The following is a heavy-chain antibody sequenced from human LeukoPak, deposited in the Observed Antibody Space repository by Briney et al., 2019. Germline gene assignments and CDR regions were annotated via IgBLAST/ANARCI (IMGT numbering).Heavy chain of an antibody. Sequence: PSETLSLTCTVSGYSISTSYYWGWIRQPPGKGLEWIGSIYHRGNTYYNPSLKSRVTISVDTSKNQFSLKLSSVTAADTAVYYCARGLSITMIVVSPNQAPFDYWGQGTLVTVSS. CDR2: IYHRGNT. CDR1: GYSISTSYY. V-gene: IGHV4-38-2*02. D-gene: IGHD3-22*01. CDR3: ARGLSITMIVVSPNQAPFDY. J-gene: IGHJ4*02.